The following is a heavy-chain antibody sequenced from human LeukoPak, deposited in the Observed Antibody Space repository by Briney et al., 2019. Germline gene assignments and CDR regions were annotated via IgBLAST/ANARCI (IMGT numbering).Heavy chain of an antibody. CDR2: IYYSGST. D-gene: IGHD3-22*01. J-gene: IGHJ6*03. Sequence: SETLSLTCTVSGGSIRNYYWSWIRQPPGKGLEWIGYIYYSGSTNYNPSLKSRVTISVDTSKNQFSLKLSSVTAADTAVYYCARAYYYDSSGYYYYYMDVWGKGTTVTVSS. CDR1: GGSIRNYY. CDR3: ARAYYYDSSGYYYYYMDV. V-gene: IGHV4-59*01.